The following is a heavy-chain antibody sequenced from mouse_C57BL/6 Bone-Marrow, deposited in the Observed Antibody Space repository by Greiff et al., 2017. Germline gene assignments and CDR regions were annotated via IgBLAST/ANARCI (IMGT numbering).Heavy chain of an antibody. J-gene: IGHJ3*01. V-gene: IGHV1-9*01. D-gene: IGHD1-1*01. Sequence: LEESGAELMKPGASVKLSCKATGYTFTGYWIEWVKQRPGHGLEWIGEILPGSGSTNYNEKFKGKATFTADTSSNTAYMQLSSLTTEDSAIYYCASGEKFYYYPLGFAYWGQGTLVTVSA. CDR2: ILPGSGST. CDR3: ASGEKFYYYPLGFAY. CDR1: GYTFTGYW.